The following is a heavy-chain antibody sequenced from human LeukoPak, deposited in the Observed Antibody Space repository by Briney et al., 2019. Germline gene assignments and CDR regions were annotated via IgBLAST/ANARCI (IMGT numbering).Heavy chain of an antibody. Sequence: SVKVSCKASGGTFSSYAISWVRQAPGQGLEWMGGIIPIFGTANYAQKFQGRVTITADESTSTAYMELSSLRSEDTAVYYCAALPDLDIVVVPAAIYSGKSDPWGQGTLVTVSS. J-gene: IGHJ5*02. D-gene: IGHD2-2*01. V-gene: IGHV1-69*13. CDR2: IIPIFGTA. CDR3: AALPDLDIVVVPAAIYSGKSDP. CDR1: GGTFSSYA.